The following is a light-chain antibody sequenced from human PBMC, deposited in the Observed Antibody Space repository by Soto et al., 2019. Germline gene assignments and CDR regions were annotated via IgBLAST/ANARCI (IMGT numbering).Light chain of an antibody. Sequence: QSALTQPASLSGSPGQSITISCTGTSSDIGAYDYVSWFQQHPGKAPKLMISEVNNRPSGVSNRFSGSTSGNAASLTISALQTDDEADYFCCSSAPESTYVCGTGTKLTVL. CDR1: SSDIGAYDY. CDR2: EVN. J-gene: IGLJ1*01. V-gene: IGLV2-14*01. CDR3: CSSAPESTYV.